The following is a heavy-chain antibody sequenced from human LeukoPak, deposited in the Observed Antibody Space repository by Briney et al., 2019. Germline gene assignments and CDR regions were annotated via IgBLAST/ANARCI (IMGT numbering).Heavy chain of an antibody. J-gene: IGHJ4*02. D-gene: IGHD3-22*01. V-gene: IGHV3-7*01. CDR1: GFTFSTYW. CDR3: ARETRYYYDSSAYYSGYFDY. CDR2: IKKDGSEK. Sequence: GGSLRLSCAASGFTFSTYWMTWVRQAPGKGLEWVANIKKDGSEKYYVDSVKGRFTISRDNAKNSLYLQMNSLRAEDTAVYYCARETRYYYDSSAYYSGYFDYWGQGTLVTVPS.